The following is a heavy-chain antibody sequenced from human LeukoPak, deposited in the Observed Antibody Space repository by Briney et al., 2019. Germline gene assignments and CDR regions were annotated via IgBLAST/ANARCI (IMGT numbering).Heavy chain of an antibody. CDR2: ISSSGSTI. V-gene: IGHV3-11*01. J-gene: IGHJ3*02. D-gene: IGHD3-22*01. Sequence: GGSLRLSCAASGFTFSDYYMSWIRQAPGKGLEWVSYISSSGSTIYYADSVKGRFTISRDNAKNSLYLQINSLRAEDTAVYYCARADSSDAFDIWGQGTMVTVSS. CDR3: ARADSSDAFDI. CDR1: GFTFSDYY.